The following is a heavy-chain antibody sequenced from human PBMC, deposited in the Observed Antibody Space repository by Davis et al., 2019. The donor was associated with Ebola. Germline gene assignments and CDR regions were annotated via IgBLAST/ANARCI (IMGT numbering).Heavy chain of an antibody. V-gene: IGHV3-64D*08. J-gene: IGHJ4*02. CDR2: ISSSGKT. CDR1: GFTFSAHT. D-gene: IGHD4-23*01. CDR3: ANLDYGDNSGFDY. Sequence: GESLKISCSASGFTFSAHTMHWVRQAPGKGLEYVSVISSSGKTYYADSVKGRFTISRDNSQNNVYLQMTSLRVEDTAVYYCANLDYGDNSGFDYWGQGTLVTVSS.